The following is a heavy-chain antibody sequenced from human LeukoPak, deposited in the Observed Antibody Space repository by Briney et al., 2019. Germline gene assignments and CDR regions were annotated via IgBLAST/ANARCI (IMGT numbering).Heavy chain of an antibody. CDR2: INPNSGGT. Sequence: ASVKVSCKASGYTFTGYYMHWVRQAPGQGLEWMGWINPNSGGTNYAQKFRGRVTMTRDTSISTAYMELSRLRSDDTAVYYCARRPSGYSYGYGYYGMDVWGQGTTVTVSS. CDR3: ARRPSGYSYGYGYYGMDV. V-gene: IGHV1-2*02. J-gene: IGHJ6*02. CDR1: GYTFTGYY. D-gene: IGHD5-18*01.